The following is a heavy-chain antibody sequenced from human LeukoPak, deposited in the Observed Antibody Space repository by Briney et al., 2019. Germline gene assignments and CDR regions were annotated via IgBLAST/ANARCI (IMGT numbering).Heavy chain of an antibody. J-gene: IGHJ4*02. CDR3: ARRRAMGLYYFDY. Sequence: TSETLSLTCAVYGGSFSGYYWSWIRQPPGKGLEWIGEINHSGSTNYNPSLKSRVTISVDTSKNQFSLKLSSVTAAGTAVYYCARRRAMGLYYFDYWGQGTLVTVSS. D-gene: IGHD5-18*01. V-gene: IGHV4-34*01. CDR2: INHSGST. CDR1: GGSFSGYY.